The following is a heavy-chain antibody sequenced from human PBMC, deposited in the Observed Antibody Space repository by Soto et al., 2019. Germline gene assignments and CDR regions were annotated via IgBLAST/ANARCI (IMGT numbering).Heavy chain of an antibody. CDR1: GFTFSDYY. J-gene: IGHJ6*02. Sequence: GGSLRLSCAASGFTFSDYYMSWIRQAPGRGLEWVSYISSSSSYTNYADSVKGRFTISRDNAKNSLYLQMNSLRAEDTAVYYCARGYCSSTSCPYGMDVWGQGTTVTVSS. CDR2: ISSSSSYT. D-gene: IGHD2-2*01. CDR3: ARGYCSSTSCPYGMDV. V-gene: IGHV3-11*06.